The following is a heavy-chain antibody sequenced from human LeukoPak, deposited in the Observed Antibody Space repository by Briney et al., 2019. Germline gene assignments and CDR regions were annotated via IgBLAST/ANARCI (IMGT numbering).Heavy chain of an antibody. J-gene: IGHJ3*02. CDR3: ARDHAYAFDI. CDR1: GFTFNNYA. CDR2: ISGSGGST. Sequence: GGSLRLSCAASGFTFNNYAMNWVRQAPGKGLEWVSSISGSGGSTYYADSVKGRFTISRDNAKNSLFLQMNSLRAEDTAVYYCARDHAYAFDIWGQGTLVTVSS. V-gene: IGHV3-23*01. D-gene: IGHD2-2*01.